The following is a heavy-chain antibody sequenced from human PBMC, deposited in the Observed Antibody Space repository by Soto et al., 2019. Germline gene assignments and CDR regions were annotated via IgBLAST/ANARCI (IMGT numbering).Heavy chain of an antibody. CDR1: GFTFSDYY. V-gene: IGHV3-11*01. D-gene: IGHD2-2*03. CDR2: ISSSGSTI. J-gene: IGHJ6*02. CDR3: ARSRFGYAVSYYGMDV. Sequence: QVQLVESGGGLVKPGGSLRLSCAASGFTFSDYYMSWIRQAPGKGLEWVSYISSSGSTIYYADSVKGRFTISRDNPMNSLYLQMNSLRAADTAVYYCARSRFGYAVSYYGMDVWGQGTTVTVSS.